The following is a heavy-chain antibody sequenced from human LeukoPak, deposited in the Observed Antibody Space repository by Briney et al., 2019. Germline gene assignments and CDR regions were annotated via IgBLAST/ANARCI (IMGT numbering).Heavy chain of an antibody. Sequence: GGSLRLSCAASGFIFGSYAMSWVRQAPGKGLEWVSTISASGGNTYYADSVKGRFTISRDNSKSTLYLQMNSLRAEDTAVYYCAKDHSYCGGDCYSSFFDYWGQGTLLTVSS. CDR2: ISASGGNT. CDR1: GFIFGSYA. D-gene: IGHD2-21*02. J-gene: IGHJ4*02. V-gene: IGHV3-23*01. CDR3: AKDHSYCGGDCYSSFFDY.